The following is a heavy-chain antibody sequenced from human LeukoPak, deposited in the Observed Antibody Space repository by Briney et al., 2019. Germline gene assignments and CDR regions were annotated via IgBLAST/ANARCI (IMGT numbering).Heavy chain of an antibody. CDR1: GGSISSSSYY. Sequence: SETLSLTCTVSGGSISSSSYYWGWIRQPPGKGLEWIGSIYYSGSTYYNPSLKSRVTISVDTSKNQFSLKLSSVTAADTAVYYCATTLGYYDSSGYYYDPPAAFDIWGQGTMVTVSS. J-gene: IGHJ3*02. CDR3: ATTLGYYDSSGYYYDPPAAFDI. V-gene: IGHV4-39*07. D-gene: IGHD3-22*01. CDR2: IYYSGST.